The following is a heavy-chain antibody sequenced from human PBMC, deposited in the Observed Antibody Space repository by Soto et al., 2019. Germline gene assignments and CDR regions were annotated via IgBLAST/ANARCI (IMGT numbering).Heavy chain of an antibody. D-gene: IGHD3-3*01. J-gene: IGHJ4*02. CDR3: ARVAYYDFWSGYYDY. Sequence: SETLSLTCTVSGGSISSGGYYWSWIRQHPGKGLEWIGYIYYSGSTYYNPSLKSRVTISVDTSKNQFSLNFSSVTAADTAVYYCARVAYYDFWSGYYDYWGQGTLVTVSS. V-gene: IGHV4-31*03. CDR1: GGSISSGGYY. CDR2: IYYSGST.